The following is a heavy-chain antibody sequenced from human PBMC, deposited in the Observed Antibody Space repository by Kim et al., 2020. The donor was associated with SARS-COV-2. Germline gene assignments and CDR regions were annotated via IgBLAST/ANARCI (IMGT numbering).Heavy chain of an antibody. CDR3: ARESNVLLWFGESTAGGMDV. D-gene: IGHD3-10*01. J-gene: IGHJ6*02. V-gene: IGHV1-2*04. CDR2: INPNSGGT. CDR1: GYTFTGYY. Sequence: ASVKVSCKASGYTFTGYYMHWVRQAPGQGLEWMGWINPNSGGTNYAQKFQGWVTMTRDTSISTAYMELSRLRSDDTAVYYCARESNVLLWFGESTAGGMDVWGQGTTVTVSS.